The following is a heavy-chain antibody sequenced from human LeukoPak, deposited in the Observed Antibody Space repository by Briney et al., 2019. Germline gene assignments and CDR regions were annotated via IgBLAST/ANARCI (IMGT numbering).Heavy chain of an antibody. Sequence: SETLSLTCNVSGGSISSNYWSWIRQPPGKGLEWIGYIYYSGSTNYNPSLKSRVTISVDTSKNQFSLKLSSVTAADTAVYYCARVNYYDSSGYYYVTWYFDLWGRGTLVTVSS. D-gene: IGHD3-22*01. CDR1: GGSISSNY. CDR2: IYYSGST. CDR3: ARVNYYDSSGYYYVTWYFDL. J-gene: IGHJ2*01. V-gene: IGHV4-59*12.